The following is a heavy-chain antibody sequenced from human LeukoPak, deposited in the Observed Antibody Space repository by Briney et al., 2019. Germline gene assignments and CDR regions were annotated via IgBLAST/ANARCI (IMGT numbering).Heavy chain of an antibody. CDR3: MTASRSSSWPPPT. J-gene: IGHJ5*02. Sequence: TGGSLRLSCAASGFTFSSYWMNWVRQAPGKGLEWVANIKQDGSEKEYVDSVKGRFTISRDNAKNSLYLQMNSLRAEDTAMYYCMTASRSSSWPPPTWGQGTLVTVSS. CDR1: GFTFSSYW. D-gene: IGHD6-13*01. CDR2: IKQDGSEK. V-gene: IGHV3-7*01.